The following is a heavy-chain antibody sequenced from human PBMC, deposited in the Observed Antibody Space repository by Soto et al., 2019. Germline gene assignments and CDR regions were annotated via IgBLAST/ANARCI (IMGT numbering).Heavy chain of an antibody. D-gene: IGHD3-9*01. Sequence: SSVKVRWEARGNSFTSNGIKYVLPATGQRNEWMGWMSPNSGNTGYAQKFQGRVTMTRNTSISTAYMELSSLRSEDTAVHYCALLRGYFFFSFNDNQPALLYF. J-gene: IGHJ1*01. CDR1: GNSFTSNG. CDR3: ALLRGYFFFSFNDNQPALLYF. V-gene: IGHV1-8*01. CDR2: MSPNSGNT.